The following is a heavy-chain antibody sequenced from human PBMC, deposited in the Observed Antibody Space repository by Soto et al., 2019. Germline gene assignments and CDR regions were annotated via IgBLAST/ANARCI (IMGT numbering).Heavy chain of an antibody. J-gene: IGHJ3*02. D-gene: IGHD3-3*01. V-gene: IGHV4-34*01. CDR3: AREGVAAFAI. CDR2: INHSGST. Sequence: QVQLQQWGAGLLKPSETLSLTCAVYGGSFSGYYWSWIRQPPGKGLEWIGEINHSGSTNYNPSLNGRVTISVDTSKIQFSLKLSSVTAADTAVYYCAREGVAAFAIWGQGTMVTVSS. CDR1: GGSFSGYY.